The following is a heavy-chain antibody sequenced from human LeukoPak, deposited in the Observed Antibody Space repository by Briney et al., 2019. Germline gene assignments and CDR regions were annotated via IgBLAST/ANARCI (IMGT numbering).Heavy chain of an antibody. D-gene: IGHD2-2*01. CDR2: IIPIFGTA. Sequence: GASVKVSCKASGGTFSSYAMSWVRQAPGQGLEWMGGIIPIFGTANYAQKFQGRVTITADESTSTAYMELSSLRSEDTAVYYCARNRGGPRYCSSTSCYRSWFDPWGQGTLVTVSS. CDR3: ARNRGGPRYCSSTSCYRSWFDP. J-gene: IGHJ5*02. V-gene: IGHV1-69*13. CDR1: GGTFSSYA.